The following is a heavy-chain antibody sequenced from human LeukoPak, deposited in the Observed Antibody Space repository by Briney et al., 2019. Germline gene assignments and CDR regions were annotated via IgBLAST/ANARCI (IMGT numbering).Heavy chain of an antibody. CDR1: GFTFSSYW. Sequence: GGSLIRSCAASGFTFSSYWMHWVRQVPGKGLVWVSRLSRDGTSSAYADSVRGRFTISRDNAKNTLYLQMNSLTAEDTAVYYCTSDTVDRALGIDYWGQGTLVTVSS. CDR3: TSDTVDRALGIDY. V-gene: IGHV3-74*01. CDR2: LSRDGTSS. J-gene: IGHJ4*02. D-gene: IGHD5-18*01.